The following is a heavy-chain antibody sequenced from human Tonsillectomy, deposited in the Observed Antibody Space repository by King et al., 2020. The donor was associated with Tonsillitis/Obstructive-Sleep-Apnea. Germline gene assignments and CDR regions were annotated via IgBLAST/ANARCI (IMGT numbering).Heavy chain of an antibody. V-gene: IGHV1-8*01. Sequence: QLVQSGAEVKKPGASVKVSCKASGYTFTSYDINWVRQATGQGLEWMGWMNPNSGNTGYAQKFQGRVTMTRNTSISTAYMELSSLRSEDTAVYYCARVIPFDYDILTGFLTIFDYWGQGTLVTVSS. CDR1: GYTFTSYD. D-gene: IGHD3-9*01. J-gene: IGHJ4*02. CDR3: ARVIPFDYDILTGFLTIFDY. CDR2: MNPNSGNT.